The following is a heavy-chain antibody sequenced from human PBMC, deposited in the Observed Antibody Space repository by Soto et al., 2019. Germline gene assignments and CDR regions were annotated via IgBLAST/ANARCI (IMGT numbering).Heavy chain of an antibody. CDR1: GGSISSSSYY. CDR2: MYNTGST. D-gene: IGHD2-21*02. CDR3: ARDLWGYCGTDCYPLDV. J-gene: IGHJ6*02. V-gene: IGHV4-61*01. Sequence: SETLSLTCTVSGGSISSSSYYWSWIRQPPGKGLEWIGYMYNTGSTVYNPSLKSRVTISVDTSKNQFSLKLNAVTAADTAVYYCARDLWGYCGTDCYPLDVWGQGTTVTVSS.